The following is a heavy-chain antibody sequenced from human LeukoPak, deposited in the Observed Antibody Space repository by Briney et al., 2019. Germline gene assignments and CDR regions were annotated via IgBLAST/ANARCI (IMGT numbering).Heavy chain of an antibody. J-gene: IGHJ5*02. CDR1: GFTFSSYA. D-gene: IGHD3-10*01. V-gene: IGHV3-7*01. CDR3: ARSGGLWFGELNPHWFDP. Sequence: GGSLRLSCAASGFTFSSYAMSWVRQAPGKGLEWVANIKQDGSEKYYVDSVKGRFTISRDNAKNSLYLQMNSLRAEDTAVYYCARSGGLWFGELNPHWFDPWGQGTLVTVSS. CDR2: IKQDGSEK.